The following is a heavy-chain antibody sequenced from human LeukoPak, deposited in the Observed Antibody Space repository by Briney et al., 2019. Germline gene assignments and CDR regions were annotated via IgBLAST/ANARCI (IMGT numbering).Heavy chain of an antibody. J-gene: IGHJ4*02. CDR3: ATYRQVLLPFES. CDR2: ISGSGGST. CDR1: GFTFSSYA. Sequence: GGSLRLSCAASGFTFSSYAMSWVRQAPGKGLEWVSGISGSGGSTYYADSVRGRFTISRDNSKSTLSLQMNSLRAEDTAIYYCATYRQVLLPFESWGQGTLVTVSS. D-gene: IGHD2-8*02. V-gene: IGHV3-23*01.